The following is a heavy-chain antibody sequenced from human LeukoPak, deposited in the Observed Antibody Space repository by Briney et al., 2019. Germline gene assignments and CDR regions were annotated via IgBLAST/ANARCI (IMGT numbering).Heavy chain of an antibody. D-gene: IGHD3-22*01. V-gene: IGHV3-7*01. J-gene: IGHJ3*02. Sequence: GGSLRLSCAASGFTFSSHEMNWVRQAPGKGLEWVANIKQDGSEKYYVDSVKGRFTISRDNAKNSLYLQMNSLRAEDTAVYYCARDAYEEYYYDSSGYVYDAFDIWGQGTMVTVSS. CDR1: GFTFSSHE. CDR3: ARDAYEEYYYDSSGYVYDAFDI. CDR2: IKQDGSEK.